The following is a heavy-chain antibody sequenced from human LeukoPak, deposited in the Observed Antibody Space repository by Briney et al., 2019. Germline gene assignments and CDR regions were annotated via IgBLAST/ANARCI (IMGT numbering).Heavy chain of an antibody. D-gene: IGHD4-17*01. CDR1: SASLIDFY. V-gene: IGHV4-59*13. Sequence: PSETLSLTCTLSSASLIDFYWTWIRQPPGRGRGCIGNIFRRGSTNYNHSLKSRVTISVEPSKNQFSLRLSSVTAADTAVYYCAGEGDYWHRFDDWGRGTLVTVSS. J-gene: IGHJ4*02. CDR3: AGEGDYWHRFDD. CDR2: IFRRGST.